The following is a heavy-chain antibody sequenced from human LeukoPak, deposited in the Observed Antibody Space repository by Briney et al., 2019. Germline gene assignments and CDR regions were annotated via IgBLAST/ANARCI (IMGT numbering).Heavy chain of an antibody. V-gene: IGHV1-46*01. CDR1: GYTFTNYY. Sequence: ASVTVSCTASGYTFTNYYMHWVRQAPGQGVEWMGVINPSGGSTSYAQKFQGRVTMTRDTSTSTVYMELSSLRSEDTAVYYCARAHCSSTSCYAGQDWFDPWGQGTLVTVSS. CDR3: ARAHCSSTSCYAGQDWFDP. CDR2: INPSGGST. D-gene: IGHD2-2*01. J-gene: IGHJ5*02.